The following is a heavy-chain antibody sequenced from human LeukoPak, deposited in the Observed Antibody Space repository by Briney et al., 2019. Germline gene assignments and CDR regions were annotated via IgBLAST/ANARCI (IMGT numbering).Heavy chain of an antibody. CDR3: ARLVRASVAVTYHYLDY. D-gene: IGHD2-21*02. V-gene: IGHV4-59*01. CDR2: INYSGDT. J-gene: IGHJ4*02. Sequence: SETLSLTCTVSGASISSDYWTWIRQSPGKRLEWIAYINYSGDTYYNPSLTSRVTISVGTSKNKFSLRLDSVTAADTAVYYCARLVRASVAVTYHYLDYWGQGTLVTVPS. CDR1: GASISSDY.